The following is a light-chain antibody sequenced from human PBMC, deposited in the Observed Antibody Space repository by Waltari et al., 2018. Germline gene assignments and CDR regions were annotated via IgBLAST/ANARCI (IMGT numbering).Light chain of an antibody. CDR1: QSVNRN. CDR2: DTS. J-gene: IGKJ4*01. Sequence: EIVMTQSPATLSVSPGERATLSCRASQSVNRNFAWYQQKPGQAPRLLIHDTSTRATGIPGRFSGSGAGTEFTLTITSLQSGDFAIYFCQQYDNWVTFGGGTKVEVK. CDR3: QQYDNWVT. V-gene: IGKV3-15*01.